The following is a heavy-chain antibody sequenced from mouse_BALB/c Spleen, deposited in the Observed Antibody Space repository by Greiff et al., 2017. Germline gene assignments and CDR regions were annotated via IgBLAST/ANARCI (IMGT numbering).Heavy chain of an antibody. CDR3: APLRFRYWYFDV. V-gene: IGHV1-14*01. J-gene: IGHJ1*01. CDR2: INPYNDGT. Sequence: EVQLQQSGPELVKPGASVKMSCKASGYTFTSYVMHWVKQKPGQGLEWIGYINPYNDGTKYNEKFKGKATLTSDKSSSTAYMELSSLTSEDSAVYYCAPLRFRYWYFDVWGAGTTVTVSS. D-gene: IGHD3-2*02. CDR1: GYTFTSYV.